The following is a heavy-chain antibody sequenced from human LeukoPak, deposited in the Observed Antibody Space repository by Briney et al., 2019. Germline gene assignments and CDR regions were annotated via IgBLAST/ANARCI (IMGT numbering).Heavy chain of an antibody. CDR1: GGSLSSYY. Sequence: SETLSLTCTVSGGSLSSYYWSWIRQPPGKGLEWIGYIYYSGSTNYNPSLKSRVTISVDTSKNQFSLKLSSVTAADTAVYYCARGTQDFENWFDPWGQGTLVTVSS. J-gene: IGHJ5*02. D-gene: IGHD1-1*01. V-gene: IGHV4-59*01. CDR2: IYYSGST. CDR3: ARGTQDFENWFDP.